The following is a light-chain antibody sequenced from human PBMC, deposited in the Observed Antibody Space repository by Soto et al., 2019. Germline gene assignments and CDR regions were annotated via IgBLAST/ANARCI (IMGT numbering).Light chain of an antibody. V-gene: IGKV3-15*01. CDR1: QSISGY. CDR2: HTS. CDR3: QRYDNWPLT. Sequence: EMLLAQSPATLPVSPGESATLSCRASQSISGYLAWYQQKPGLSPRLLIYHTSTRATGVPARFSGSGSGTEFSLTINGLQSEDSAVYYCQRYDNWPLTFGGGTKVDIK. J-gene: IGKJ4*01.